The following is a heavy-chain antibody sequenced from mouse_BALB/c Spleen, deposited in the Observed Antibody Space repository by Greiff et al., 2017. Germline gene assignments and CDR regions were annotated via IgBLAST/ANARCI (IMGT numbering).Heavy chain of an antibody. CDR2: IDPYNGGT. J-gene: IGHJ3*01. CDR1: GYSFTGYN. Sequence: VQLKESGPELEKPGASVKISCKASGYSFTGYNMNWVKQSNGKSLEWIGYIDPYNGGTSYNQKFKGKATLTVDKSSSTAYMHLNSLTSEDSAVYYCARRGIYGIPAYWGQGTLVTVSA. D-gene: IGHD2-1*01. V-gene: IGHV1S135*01. CDR3: ARRGIYGIPAY.